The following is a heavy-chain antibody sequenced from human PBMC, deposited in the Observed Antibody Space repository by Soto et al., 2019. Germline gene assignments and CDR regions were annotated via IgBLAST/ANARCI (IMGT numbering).Heavy chain of an antibody. CDR1: GFTFSSSA. J-gene: IGHJ4*02. V-gene: IGHV3-23*01. D-gene: IGHD6-19*01. CDR2: ISGSGGST. Sequence: EVQLLESGGGLVQPGGSLRLSCAASGFTFSSSAMSWVRQAPGKGLEWVSAISGSGGSTYYADSVKGRFTFSRDNSKNTLYLQMSSLRAEDSAVYYCAKYSSGCYTDFDYWGQGTLVTVSS. CDR3: AKYSSGCYTDFDY.